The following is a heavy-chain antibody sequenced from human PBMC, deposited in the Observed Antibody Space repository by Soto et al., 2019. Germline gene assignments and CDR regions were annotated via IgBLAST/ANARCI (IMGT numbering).Heavy chain of an antibody. V-gene: IGHV3-23*01. CDR2: ISGSGDYT. CDR1: GFTFSSYA. J-gene: IGHJ4*02. D-gene: IGHD3-22*01. CDR3: AKHFDINGYYSSY. Sequence: QPGGSLRLSCAASGFTFSSYAMSWVRQAPGKGLEWVSIISGSGDYTYYADSVKGRFTISRDNSKKTLFLQMNSLRAEDTAVYYCAKHFDINGYYSSYWGQGTLVTVSS.